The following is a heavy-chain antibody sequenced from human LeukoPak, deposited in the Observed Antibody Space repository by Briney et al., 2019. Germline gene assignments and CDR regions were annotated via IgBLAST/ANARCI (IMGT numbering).Heavy chain of an antibody. CDR1: GGTFSSYA. CDR2: IIPIFGTA. Sequence: ASAKVSCKASGGTFSSYAISWVRQAPGQGLEWMGRIIPIFGTANYAQKFQGRVTITTDESTSTAYMELSSLRPEDTAVYYCVGSSSWLLDYWGQGTLVTVSS. V-gene: IGHV1-69*05. CDR3: VGSSSWLLDY. J-gene: IGHJ4*02. D-gene: IGHD6-13*01.